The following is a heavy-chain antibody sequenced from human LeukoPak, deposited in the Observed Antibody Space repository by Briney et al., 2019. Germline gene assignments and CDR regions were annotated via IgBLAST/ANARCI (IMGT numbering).Heavy chain of an antibody. CDR2: IYHSGST. D-gene: IGHD3-3*01. V-gene: IGHV4-38-2*02. CDR3: ARCHHGGKYYDFWSGYYHNYYYYYYMDV. CDR1: GYSISSGYY. Sequence: SETLSLTCTVSGYSISSGYYWGWIRQPPGKGLEWIGSIYHSGSTCYNPSLKSRVTISVDTSKNQFSLKLSSVTAADTAVYYCARCHHGGKYYDFWSGYYHNYYYYYYMDVWGKGTTVTVSS. J-gene: IGHJ6*03.